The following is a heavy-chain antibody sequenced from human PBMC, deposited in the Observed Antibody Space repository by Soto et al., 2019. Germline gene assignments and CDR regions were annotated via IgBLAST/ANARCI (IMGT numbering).Heavy chain of an antibody. Sequence: GGSLRLSCAASGFTFSDYYMSWIRQAPGKGLEWVSYISSSGSTIYYADSVKGRFTISRDNAKNSLYLQMNSLRAEDTAVYYCARDQTVTTSPYDYWGQGTLVTVPS. V-gene: IGHV3-11*01. D-gene: IGHD4-17*01. CDR1: GFTFSDYY. J-gene: IGHJ4*02. CDR2: ISSSGSTI. CDR3: ARDQTVTTSPYDY.